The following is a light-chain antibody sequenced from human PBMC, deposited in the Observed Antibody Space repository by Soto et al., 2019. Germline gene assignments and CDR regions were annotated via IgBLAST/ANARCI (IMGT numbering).Light chain of an antibody. J-gene: IGKJ5*01. CDR3: KQCSELPWIT. CDR2: GAS. V-gene: IGKV3-15*01. CDR1: QSVNSY. Sequence: EIVMTQSPATLSVSPGERATLSCRASQSVNSYFAWYQQKPGQAPRLLIYGASNRATGVPARFSAGGSGTEFSPAISSLQYEDFAVYCCKQCSELPWITFDQETRL.